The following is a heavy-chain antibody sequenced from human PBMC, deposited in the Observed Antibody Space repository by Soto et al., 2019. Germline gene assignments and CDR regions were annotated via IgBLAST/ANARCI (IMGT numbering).Heavy chain of an antibody. J-gene: IGHJ6*02. CDR3: AYRRGVAAGRVYYYYGMDV. CDR2: IYWNDDK. V-gene: IGHV2-5*01. CDR1: GFSLSTSGVG. Sequence: ESGPTLVNPTQTLTLTCTFSGFSLSTSGVGVGWIRQPPGKALEWLALIYWNDDKRYSPSLKSRLTITKDTSKNQVVLTMTDMDPVDTATYYCAYRRGVAAGRVYYYYGMDVWGQGTTVTVSS. D-gene: IGHD6-13*01.